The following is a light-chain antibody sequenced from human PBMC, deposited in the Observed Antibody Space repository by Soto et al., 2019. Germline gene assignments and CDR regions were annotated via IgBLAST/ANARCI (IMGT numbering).Light chain of an antibody. Sequence: QMSQSPSTLSASVGDRITITCRASESIGEWLPWYQQKPGKAPKALIYHASSLESGVPSRFSGSGSGTDFTLTIRGLQPDDFATYYCQQYDYSRTFGQGTKVDI. J-gene: IGKJ1*01. CDR2: HAS. CDR1: ESIGEW. V-gene: IGKV1-5*01. CDR3: QQYDYSRT.